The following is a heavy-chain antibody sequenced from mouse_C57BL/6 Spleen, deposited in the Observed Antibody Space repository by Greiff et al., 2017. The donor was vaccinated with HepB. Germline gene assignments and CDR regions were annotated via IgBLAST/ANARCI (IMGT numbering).Heavy chain of an antibody. V-gene: IGHV1-54*01. CDR3: ARRYYGSSYYAMDY. CDR2: INPGSGGT. J-gene: IGHJ4*01. Sequence: LVESGAELVRPGTSVKVSCKASGYAFTNYLIEWVKQRPGQGLEWIGVINPGSGGTNYNEKFKGKATLTADKSSSTAYMQLSSLTSEDSAVYFCARRYYGSSYYAMDYWGQGTSVTVSS. CDR1: GYAFTNYL. D-gene: IGHD1-1*01.